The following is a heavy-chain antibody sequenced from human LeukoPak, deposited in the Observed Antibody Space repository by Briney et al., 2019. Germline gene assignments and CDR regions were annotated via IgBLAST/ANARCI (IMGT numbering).Heavy chain of an antibody. CDR3: ARVGEYGSGSYLLY. J-gene: IGHJ4*02. CDR2: INPNSGGT. V-gene: IGHV1-2*02. Sequence: ASVKVSCKASGYTFTGYYIHWVRQAPGQGLEWMRWINPNSGGTNYAQKFQGRVTMTRDTSISTAYMELSRLRSDDTAVYYCARVGEYGSGSYLLYWGQGTLVTVSS. D-gene: IGHD3-10*01. CDR1: GYTFTGYY.